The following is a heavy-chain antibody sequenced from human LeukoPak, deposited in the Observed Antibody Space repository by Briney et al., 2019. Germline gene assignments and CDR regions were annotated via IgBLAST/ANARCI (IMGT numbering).Heavy chain of an antibody. V-gene: IGHV1-46*01. CDR1: GYTFTSHY. J-gene: IGHJ5*02. D-gene: IGHD3-16*02. CDR2: INPSGSST. Sequence: ASVKVSCKASGYTFTSHYMHWVRQAPGQGLEWMGLINPSGSSTLYAQKFQGRITMTRDMSTTTDYMELSSLRSEDTAVYYCARDNSVGDIAWWFDPWGQGTLVTVSS. CDR3: ARDNSVGDIAWWFDP.